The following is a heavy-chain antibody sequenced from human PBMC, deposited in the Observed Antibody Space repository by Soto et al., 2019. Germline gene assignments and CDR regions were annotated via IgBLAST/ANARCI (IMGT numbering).Heavy chain of an antibody. D-gene: IGHD3-9*01. CDR2: INQGGST. CDR3: APVRNFDKLFSL. CDR1: GGSFSNYY. J-gene: IGHJ4*02. Sequence: LSLTCAVYGGSFSNYYWSWIRQPPGKGLEWIGEINQGGSTTYNPSLKSRVTMSLDTSKNQYFLKLNSVTAADTAVYYCAPVRNFDKLFSLWGQGTPVTVSS. V-gene: IGHV4-34*01.